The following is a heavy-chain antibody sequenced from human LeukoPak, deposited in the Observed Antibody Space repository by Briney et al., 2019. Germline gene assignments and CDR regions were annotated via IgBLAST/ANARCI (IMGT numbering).Heavy chain of an antibody. D-gene: IGHD2-2*01. J-gene: IGHJ4*02. Sequence: SGTLSLTCAVSGGSISSSNWWSWVRQPPGKGLEWIGEIYHSGSTNYNPSLKSRVTISVDRSKNQFSLKLSSVTAADTAVYYCARYCSSTSRYYFDYWGQGTLVTVSS. CDR2: IYHSGST. CDR1: GGSISSSNW. CDR3: ARYCSSTSRYYFDY. V-gene: IGHV4-4*02.